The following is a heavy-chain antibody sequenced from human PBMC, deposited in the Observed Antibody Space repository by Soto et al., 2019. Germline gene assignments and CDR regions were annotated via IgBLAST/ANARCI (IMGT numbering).Heavy chain of an antibody. J-gene: IGHJ6*02. V-gene: IGHV4-34*01. D-gene: IGHD2-15*01. CDR1: GGSSSDFY. CDR2: INHSGST. CDR3: ARGNVERGNKCSGGRCFRTTFYYAMDV. Sequence: SETLSLTCAVYGGSSSDFYWSWIRQPPGKGLEWIGEINHSGSTNYNPSLKSRVIISFDTSNNHFSLQLTSVTAADTAMYFCARGNVERGNKCSGGRCFRTTFYYAMDVWGQGTTVTVSS.